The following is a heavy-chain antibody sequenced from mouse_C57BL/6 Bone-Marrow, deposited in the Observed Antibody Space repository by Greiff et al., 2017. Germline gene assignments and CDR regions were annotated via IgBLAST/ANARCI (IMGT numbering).Heavy chain of an antibody. Sequence: SGAELARPGASVKLSCKASGYTFTSYGISWVKQRTGQGLEWIGEIYPRSGNTYYNEKFKGKATLTADKSSSTAYMELRSLTSEDSAVYFCARKLRAYWGQGTLVTVSA. D-gene: IGHD1-1*01. CDR1: GYTFTSYG. CDR3: ARKLRAY. CDR2: IYPRSGNT. V-gene: IGHV1-81*01. J-gene: IGHJ3*01.